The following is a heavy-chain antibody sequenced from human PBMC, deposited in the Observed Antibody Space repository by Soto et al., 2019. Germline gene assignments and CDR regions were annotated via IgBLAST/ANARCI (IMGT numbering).Heavy chain of an antibody. V-gene: IGHV5-51*01. CDR2: IYPGDSDA. J-gene: IGHJ4*02. Sequence: GESLKISCTSSGYSFTDYWIVWVRQIPGKGLEWMGIIYPGDSDARYSPSFQGQVTISVDTSINTAFLRWNSLTASDTAMYYCARQADYNILTGYFYYFDYWGQGSLVTVSS. CDR3: ARQADYNILTGYFYYFDY. D-gene: IGHD3-9*01. CDR1: GYSFTDYW.